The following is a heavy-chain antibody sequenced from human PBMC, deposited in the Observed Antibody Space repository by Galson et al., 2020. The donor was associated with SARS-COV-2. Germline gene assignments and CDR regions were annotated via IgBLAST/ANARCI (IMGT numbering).Heavy chain of an antibody. CDR1: GCTISSGSNY. Sequence: SETLSLTCTVSGCTISSGSNYWSCNRQPAGQELEWIRSIHTTGSTNYNPSLKSRVTISVDTSRNQFSLSLSSVTAADTAVYYGARSDDSSGNAFDIWGQGTMVTVSS. D-gene: IGHD3-22*01. J-gene: IGHJ3*02. CDR2: IHTTGST. CDR3: ARSDDSSGNAFDI. V-gene: IGHV4-61*02.